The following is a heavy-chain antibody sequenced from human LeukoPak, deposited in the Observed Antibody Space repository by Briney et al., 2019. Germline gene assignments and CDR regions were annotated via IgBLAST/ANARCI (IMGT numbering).Heavy chain of an antibody. CDR1: GGSISSGNYY. D-gene: IGHD6-6*01. CDR3: ARKYPDHWFDP. V-gene: IGHV4-30-4*01. CDR2: IFYLGST. Sequence: PSETLSLTCTVSGGSISSGNYYWSWIRQPPGKGLEWIGYIFYLGSTYYNPSLRSRVSISVNTFKNQFSLKLTAVTAADTAVYYCARKYPDHWFDPWGQGILVTVSS. J-gene: IGHJ5*02.